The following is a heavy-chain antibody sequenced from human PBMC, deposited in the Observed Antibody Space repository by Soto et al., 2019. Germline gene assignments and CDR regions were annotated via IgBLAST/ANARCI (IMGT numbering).Heavy chain of an antibody. CDR2: IKPDGGEK. CDR3: ARGDFYDSSGPFSDAFDI. J-gene: IGHJ3*02. Sequence: GGSLRLSCAASVFTFSTYWMSWVRQAPGKGLEWVANIKPDGGEKWYVDSVRGRFTISRDNAKKSLYLQMNSLRAEDTAVYYCARGDFYDSSGPFSDAFDIWGQGTMVTVSS. D-gene: IGHD3-22*01. CDR1: VFTFSTYW. V-gene: IGHV3-7*04.